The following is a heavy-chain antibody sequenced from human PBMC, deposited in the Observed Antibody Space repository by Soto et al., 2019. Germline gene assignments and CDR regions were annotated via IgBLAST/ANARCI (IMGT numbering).Heavy chain of an antibody. CDR1: GGSFSGYY. Sequence: SETLSLTCAVYGGSFSGYYWSWIRQPPGKGLEWIGEINHSGSTNYNPSLKSRVTISVDTSKNQFSLKLSSVTAADTAVYYCASRRVLWFGELSRFPSPKRDYYGMDVWGQGTTVTVSS. CDR2: INHSGST. J-gene: IGHJ6*02. D-gene: IGHD3-10*01. CDR3: ASRRVLWFGELSRFPSPKRDYYGMDV. V-gene: IGHV4-34*01.